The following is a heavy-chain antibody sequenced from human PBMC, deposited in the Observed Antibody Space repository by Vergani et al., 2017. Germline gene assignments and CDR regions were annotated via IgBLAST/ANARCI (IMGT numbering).Heavy chain of an antibody. J-gene: IGHJ4*02. Sequence: EVQLVESGGGLVKPGGSLRLSCVASGFTFSSYSMNWVRQAPGKGLEWVSSISSSGTYIYYADSVKGRFTISRNTAKNSLYLQMNSLRAEDTAVYYCARDAGNTWDYFDYWGQGTLVTVSS. V-gene: IGHV3-21*01. CDR2: ISSSGTYI. CDR3: ARDAGNTWDYFDY. CDR1: GFTFSSYS. D-gene: IGHD4-23*01.